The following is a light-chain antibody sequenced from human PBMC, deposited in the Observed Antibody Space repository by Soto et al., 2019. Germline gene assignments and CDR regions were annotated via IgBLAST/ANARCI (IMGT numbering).Light chain of an antibody. CDR2: EVS. CDR3: SSYTSSNTLV. CDR1: SSDVGGYKY. Sequence: QSVLTQPASVSGSPGQSITISCTGSSSDVGGYKYVSWYQQHPGRAPKLMIFEVSYRPSGVSDRFSGSKSGNTASLTISGLQTEDEADYYCSSYTSSNTLVFGGGTKLTVL. J-gene: IGLJ2*01. V-gene: IGLV2-14*01.